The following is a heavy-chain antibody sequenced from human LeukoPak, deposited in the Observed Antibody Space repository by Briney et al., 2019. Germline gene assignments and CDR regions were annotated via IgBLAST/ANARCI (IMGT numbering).Heavy chain of an antibody. CDR2: IHPSGST. Sequence: SETLSLTCAVYGGSFSGYYCTWIRQAPGKGLEWIGEIHPSGSTNHNPSLMSRVSLSLDTSKNQFSLRLSSVTAADTAVYFCARGLDTYKSGVDWGQGTLVTVSS. D-gene: IGHD1-26*01. J-gene: IGHJ4*02. CDR1: GGSFSGYY. CDR3: ARGLDTYKSGVD. V-gene: IGHV4-34*01.